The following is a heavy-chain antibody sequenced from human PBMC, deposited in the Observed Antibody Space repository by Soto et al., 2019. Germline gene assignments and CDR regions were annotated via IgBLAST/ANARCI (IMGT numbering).Heavy chain of an antibody. J-gene: IGHJ4*02. V-gene: IGHV3-21*01. CDR1: GFTFSSYS. CDR3: ARSNYDILTGYSGPADY. CDR2: ISSSSSYI. D-gene: IGHD3-9*01. Sequence: PGGSLRLSCAASGFTFSSYSMNWVRQAPGKGLEWVSSISSSSSYIYYADSVKGRFTISRDNAKNSLYLQMDSLRAEDTAVYYCARSNYDILTGYSGPADYWGQGTLVTVSS.